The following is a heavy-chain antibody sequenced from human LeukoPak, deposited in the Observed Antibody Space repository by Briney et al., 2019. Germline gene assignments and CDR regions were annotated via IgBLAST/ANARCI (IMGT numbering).Heavy chain of an antibody. CDR1: GGSISSGDYY. CDR2: IYTSGST. Sequence: PSETLSLTCTVSGGSISSGDYYWSWIRQPAGKGLEWIGRIYTSGSTNYNPSLKSRVTISVDTSKNQFSLKLSSVTAADTAVYYCAREGHYYDSSGYPPYFDYWGQGTLVTVSS. J-gene: IGHJ4*02. V-gene: IGHV4-61*02. CDR3: AREGHYYDSSGYPPYFDY. D-gene: IGHD3-22*01.